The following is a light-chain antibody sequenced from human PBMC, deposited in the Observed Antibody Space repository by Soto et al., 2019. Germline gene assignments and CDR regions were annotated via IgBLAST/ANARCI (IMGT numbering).Light chain of an antibody. J-gene: IGKJ4*01. CDR2: GAS. Sequence: ELVLTQSPDPLSVSPGERVTLSCRASRTVSNRLAWSQHKPGRAPRLLISGASTGATGIPHRVRGSGSWTEVTLTVDTLQSEDIAIYYCQQYYHWPVTFGGGTKVDIK. V-gene: IGKV3-15*01. CDR1: RTVSNR. CDR3: QQYYHWPVT.